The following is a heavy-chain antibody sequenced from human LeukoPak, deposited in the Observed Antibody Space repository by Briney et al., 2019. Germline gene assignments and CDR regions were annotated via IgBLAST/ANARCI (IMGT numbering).Heavy chain of an antibody. D-gene: IGHD4-23*01. J-gene: IGHJ4*02. CDR3: ARGWLAETMVVTPYNY. V-gene: IGHV1-69*13. CDR1: GGTFSSHT. Sequence: SVKVSCKASGGTFSSHTINWVRQAPGQGLEWMGGIIPIFGTANYAQKFQGRVTITAVESTSTAYMEVSSLRSEDTAVYYCARGWLAETMVVTPYNYWGQGTLITVSS. CDR2: IIPIFGTA.